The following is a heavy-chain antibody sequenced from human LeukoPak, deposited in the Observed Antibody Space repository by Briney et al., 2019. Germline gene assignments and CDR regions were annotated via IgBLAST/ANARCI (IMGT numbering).Heavy chain of an antibody. J-gene: IGHJ4*02. CDR1: GFTFSSYA. Sequence: GGSLRLSCTASGFTFSSYAMTWVRQAPGKGLEQVADISGSGNSPNYADSVKARFTISRDNSNNTLYLQMKTLSPEDTAVYYCAKDQRAVAGTCFDNWGQGTLVTVSS. CDR2: ISGSGNSP. D-gene: IGHD6-19*01. V-gene: IGHV3-23*01. CDR3: AKDQRAVAGTCFDN.